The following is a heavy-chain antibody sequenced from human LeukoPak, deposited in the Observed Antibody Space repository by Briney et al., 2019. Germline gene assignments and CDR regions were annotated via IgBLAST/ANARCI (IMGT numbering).Heavy chain of an antibody. D-gene: IGHD1-14*01. CDR3: AGPAPGAFDI. CDR2: IYYSGST. J-gene: IGHJ3*02. CDR1: GGSISSYY. Sequence: SETLSLTCTVSGGSISSYYWSWIRQPPGKGLEWIGYIYYSGSTNYNPSLKSRVTISVDTSKNQFSLKLSSVTAADTAVYYCAGPAPGAFDIWGQGTMVTVSS. V-gene: IGHV4-59*01.